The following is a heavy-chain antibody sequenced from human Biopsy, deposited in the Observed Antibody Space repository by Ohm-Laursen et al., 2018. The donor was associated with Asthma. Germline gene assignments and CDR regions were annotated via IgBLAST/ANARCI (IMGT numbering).Heavy chain of an antibody. CDR1: NGSISSSSYY. CDR3: VSPPGY. CDR2: IYYSGST. V-gene: IGHV4-39*01. Sequence: PSETLSLTCIVSNGSISSSSYYWGWIRRPPGKGLEFIGTIYYSGSTYYNPSLKSRVTLSVDASKNQFSLKLTSVTAADTAVYYCVSPPGYWGQGTRVTVSS. J-gene: IGHJ4*02.